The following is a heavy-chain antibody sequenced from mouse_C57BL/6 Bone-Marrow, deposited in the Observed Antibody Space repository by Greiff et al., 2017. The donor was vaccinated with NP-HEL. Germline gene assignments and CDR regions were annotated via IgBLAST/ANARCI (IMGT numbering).Heavy chain of an antibody. CDR1: GYAFSSYW. D-gene: IGHD1-1*01. J-gene: IGHJ2*01. V-gene: IGHV1-80*01. Sequence: LQQSGASVKISCKASGYAFSSYWMNWVKQRPGKGLEWIGQIYPGDGDTNYNGKFKGKATLTADKSSSTASMQLSSLPSEDSAVYFCARHSYGSSPFDYWGQGTTLTVSS. CDR3: ARHSYGSSPFDY. CDR2: IYPGDGDT.